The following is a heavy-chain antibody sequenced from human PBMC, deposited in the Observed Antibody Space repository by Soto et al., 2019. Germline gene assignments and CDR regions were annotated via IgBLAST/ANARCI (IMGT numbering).Heavy chain of an antibody. V-gene: IGHV2-5*02. CDR1: GFSLRTSGVG. CDR3: AHKATVDHLHFDS. CDR2: VHWDDDK. J-gene: IGHJ4*02. Sequence: SGPTLVNPTQTLTLTCSFSGFSLRTSGVGVAWIRQSPRRAPEWLAVVHWDDDKRYTPSLQNRLTIAKDTSKNQVVLTMTNMAPEDTGTYCCAHKATVDHLHFDSWGQGALVTVSS.